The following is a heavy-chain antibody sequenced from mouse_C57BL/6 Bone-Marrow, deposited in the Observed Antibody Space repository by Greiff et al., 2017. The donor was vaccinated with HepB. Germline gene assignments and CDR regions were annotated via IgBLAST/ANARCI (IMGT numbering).Heavy chain of an antibody. CDR3: ARSRLLRFDY. D-gene: IGHD1-1*01. Sequence: VQLVESGAELVRPGTSVKVSCKASGYAFTNYLIEWVKQRPGQGLEWIGVINPGSGGTNYNEKFKGKATLTADKSSSTAYMQLSSLTSEDSAVYFCARSRLLRFDYWGQGTTLTVSS. V-gene: IGHV1-54*01. CDR1: GYAFTNYL. J-gene: IGHJ2*01. CDR2: INPGSGGT.